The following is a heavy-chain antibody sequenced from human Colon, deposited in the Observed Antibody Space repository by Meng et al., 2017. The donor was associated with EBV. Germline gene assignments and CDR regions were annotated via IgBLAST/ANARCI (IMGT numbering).Heavy chain of an antibody. D-gene: IGHD3-9*01. J-gene: IGHJ4*02. CDR1: GGSFSGYV. V-gene: IGHV4-34*01. CDR2: VSHPGSA. CDR3: ARVPTTGYKDH. Sequence: QVLQKHVGAGLLKPSETLALTCTVNGGSFSGYVWIWVRQPPGKGMEWIGEVSHPGSANYNPSLKSRVTISVDASEKQFSLRLTSVTAADSAVYYCARVPTTGYKDHWGQGTLVTVSS.